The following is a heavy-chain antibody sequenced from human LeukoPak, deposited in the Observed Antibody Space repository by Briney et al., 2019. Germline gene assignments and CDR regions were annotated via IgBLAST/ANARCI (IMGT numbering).Heavy chain of an antibody. V-gene: IGHV4-61*02. CDR1: GGSISSGSYY. CDR3: ARVHYYDSSGYPLDY. CDR2: IYTSGST. J-gene: IGHJ4*02. Sequence: SQTLSLTCTVSGGSISSGSYYWSWIRQPAGKGLEWIGRIYTSGSTNYNPSLKSRVTISVDTSKNQFSLKLSSVTAADTAVYYCARVHYYDSSGYPLDYWGQGTLVTVSS. D-gene: IGHD3-22*01.